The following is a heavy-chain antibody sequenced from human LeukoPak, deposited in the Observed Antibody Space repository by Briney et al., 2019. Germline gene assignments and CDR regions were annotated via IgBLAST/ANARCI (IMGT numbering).Heavy chain of an antibody. J-gene: IGHJ4*02. D-gene: IGHD3-10*01. CDR2: ISWDGGST. CDR3: AKAGVWFGELLGGYFDY. V-gene: IGHV3-43*01. CDR1: GFTFDDYT. Sequence: GGSLRLSCAASGFTFDDYTMHWVRQAPGKGLEWVSLISWDGGSTYYADSVKGRFTISRDNSKNSLYLQMNSLRTEDTALYYCAKAGVWFGELLGGYFDYWGQGTLVTVSS.